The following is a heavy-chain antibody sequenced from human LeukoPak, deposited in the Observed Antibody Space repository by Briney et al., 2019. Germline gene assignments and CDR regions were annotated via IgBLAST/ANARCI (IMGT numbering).Heavy chain of an antibody. CDR3: ARDVYYDSSGYINWFDP. V-gene: IGHV1-46*01. Sequence: ASVKVSCKASGYTFTSYYMHWVRQAPGQGLEWMGIINPSGGSTSYAQKFQGRVTMTRDMSTSTVYMGLSSLRSEDTAVYYCARDVYYDSSGYINWFDPWGQGTLVTVSS. CDR1: GYTFTSYY. J-gene: IGHJ5*02. CDR2: INPSGGST. D-gene: IGHD3-22*01.